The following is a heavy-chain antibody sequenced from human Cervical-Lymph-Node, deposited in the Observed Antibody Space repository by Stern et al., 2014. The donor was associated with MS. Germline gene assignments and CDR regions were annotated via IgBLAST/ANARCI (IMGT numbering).Heavy chain of an antibody. CDR3: ATADYDFGSGPNN. J-gene: IGHJ4*02. Sequence: QVQLLQPGAEVKRPGSSVKVSCKPSGGTFRNFSVTWVRQAPGQGLEWMGKIVPILGPVNFVPKFPSRLKRPTAKSTKPAYMELSSLKSAAPAVYYCATADYDFGSGPNNWGQGTLVTVSS. V-gene: IGHV1-69*04. CDR2: IVPILGPV. CDR1: GGTFRNFS. D-gene: IGHD3-10*01.